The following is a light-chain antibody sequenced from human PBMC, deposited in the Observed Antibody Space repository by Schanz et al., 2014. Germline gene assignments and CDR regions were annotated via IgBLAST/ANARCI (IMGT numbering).Light chain of an antibody. CDR2: GSF. CDR1: TSNIGAGYD. CDR3: SAWDDSLSGPV. V-gene: IGLV1-40*01. J-gene: IGLJ2*01. Sequence: QSVLTQPPSVSGAPGQRITISCTGSTSNIGAGYDVHWYQQLPGTAPRLLIYGSFNRPSGIPDRFSGSRSGTSASLVITGLLAEDEADYYCSAWDDSLSGPVFGGGTKLTVL.